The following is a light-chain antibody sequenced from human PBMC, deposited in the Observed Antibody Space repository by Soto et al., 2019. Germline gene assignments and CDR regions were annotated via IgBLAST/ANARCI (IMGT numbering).Light chain of an antibody. CDR3: MQALHTPWT. V-gene: IGKV2-28*01. Sequence: DIVMTQSPLSLPVTPGEPASISCRSSQSLLHSNGYNYLDWYLQKPGQSPQLLIYLGSNRASGVPDRFSGSGSGTDFKLKISRVEAEDVGVYYCMQALHTPWTFGQGTKLEIK. CDR1: QSLLHSNGYNY. CDR2: LGS. J-gene: IGKJ1*01.